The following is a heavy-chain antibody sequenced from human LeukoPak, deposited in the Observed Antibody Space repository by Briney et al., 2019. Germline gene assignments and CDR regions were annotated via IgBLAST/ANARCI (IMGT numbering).Heavy chain of an antibody. CDR3: AKDPLLDY. V-gene: IGHV3-43*02. D-gene: IGHD2-15*01. CDR2: VSGDGLST. Sequence: GGPLRLSCTASGFIFDDYAIHWFRQAPGKGLEWVSLVSGDGLSTYYADSVRGRFTISRDNSKNSLYLQMDSLRTEDTALYYCAKDPLLDYWGQGTLVTVSS. J-gene: IGHJ4*02. CDR1: GFIFDDYA.